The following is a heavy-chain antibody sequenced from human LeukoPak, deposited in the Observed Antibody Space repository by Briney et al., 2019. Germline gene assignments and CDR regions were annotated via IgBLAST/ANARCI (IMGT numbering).Heavy chain of an antibody. D-gene: IGHD6-25*01. CDR1: GGSISSYY. CDR2: IYYSGST. CDR3: ATGSGRTHATYYFDF. J-gene: IGHJ4*02. Sequence: SETLSLTCTVSGGSISSYYWSWIRQPPGKGLEWIGYIYYSGSTHYNPSLKSRVTISVDTSKNQFSLQLNSMTPDDSAIYYCATGSGRTHATYYFDFWAQGTLVTVSS. V-gene: IGHV4-59*12.